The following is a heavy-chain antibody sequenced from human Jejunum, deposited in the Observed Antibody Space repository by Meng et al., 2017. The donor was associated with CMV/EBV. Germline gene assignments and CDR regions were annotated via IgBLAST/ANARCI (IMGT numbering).Heavy chain of an antibody. V-gene: IGHV1-8*03. CDR1: GYTFTTYD. CDR2: MNPNSGTT. CDR3: ARDSNYAWFDP. Sequence: KASGYTFTTYDVNWVRQGPGQGLEWMGWMNPNSGTTGYAQKFQGRLTFTRDISTNTAYMELSGLKSDDTAVYYCARDSNYAWFDPWGQGTRGTVSS. J-gene: IGHJ5*02. D-gene: IGHD4-11*01.